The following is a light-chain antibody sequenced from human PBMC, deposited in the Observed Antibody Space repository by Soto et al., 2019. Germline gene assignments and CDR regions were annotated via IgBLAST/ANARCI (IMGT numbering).Light chain of an antibody. J-gene: IGKJ4*01. CDR1: QSVSSN. Sequence: EILMTQSKDRMSVAQGKRVALSGSASQSVSSNLAWYQQRPGQAPRLLIYGASTRAAGIPARFSGSGSGTDYTVTSSRLQSEDFVVYYCQQYNTSPLTFGGGTKVDIK. CDR2: GAS. CDR3: QQYNTSPLT. V-gene: IGKV3-15*01.